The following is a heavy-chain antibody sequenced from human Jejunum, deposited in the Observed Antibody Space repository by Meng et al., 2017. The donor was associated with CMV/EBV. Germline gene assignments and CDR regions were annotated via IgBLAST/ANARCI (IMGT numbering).Heavy chain of an antibody. CDR1: GISFSSSG. Sequence: VPLVGVGGWVGPPGESLRLACAASGISFSSSGMHWVRQAPGKGLEWVAFIRHDGSNEYYVESVRGRFTISRDNSKNTVYLEMNSLRSEDTAVYYCAKDKGVRTFDYWGQGTLVTVSS. V-gene: IGHV3-30*02. D-gene: IGHD1-1*01. J-gene: IGHJ4*02. CDR2: IRHDGSNE. CDR3: AKDKGVRTFDY.